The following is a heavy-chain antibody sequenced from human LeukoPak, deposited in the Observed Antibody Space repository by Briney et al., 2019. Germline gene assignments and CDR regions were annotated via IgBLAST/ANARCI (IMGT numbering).Heavy chain of an antibody. D-gene: IGHD1-1*01. CDR1: GGSINNYY. Sequence: SETLPLTCTVSGGSINNYYWSWIRQTPGKGLEWIGHIYYSGSTNYNPSLKSRVTTSVDTSKNEFSLKLSYVTAADTAVYYCARSDWMRWFDPWGLGTLVTVSS. CDR2: IYYSGST. J-gene: IGHJ5*02. V-gene: IGHV4-59*08. CDR3: ARSDWMRWFDP.